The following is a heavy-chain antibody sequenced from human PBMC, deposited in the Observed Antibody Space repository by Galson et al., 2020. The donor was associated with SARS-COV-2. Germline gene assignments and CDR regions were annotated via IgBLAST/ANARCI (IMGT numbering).Heavy chain of an antibody. Sequence: KISCKASGGTFSSYAISWVRQAPGQGLEWMGGIIPIFGTANYAQKFQGRVTITAHESTSTAYMELSSLRSEDTAVYYCASLQSTEELLPDYWGQGTLVTVSS. CDR1: GGTFSSYA. D-gene: IGHD1-7*01. CDR2: IIPIFGTA. J-gene: IGHJ4*02. CDR3: ASLQSTEELLPDY. V-gene: IGHV1-69*01.